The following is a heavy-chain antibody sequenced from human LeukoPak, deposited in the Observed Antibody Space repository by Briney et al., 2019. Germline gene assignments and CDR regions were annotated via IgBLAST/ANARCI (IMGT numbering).Heavy chain of an antibody. D-gene: IGHD3-22*01. CDR1: GFTVSSNY. V-gene: IGHV3-53*01. CDR3: ARGGEYYDSSGYYDY. CDR2: IYSGGST. Sequence: PGGSLRLSCAASGFTVSSNYMSWVRQAPGKGLGWVSVIYSGGSTYYADSVKGRFTISRDNSKNTLYLQMNSLRAEDTAVYYCARGGEYYDSSGYYDYWGQGTLVTVSS. J-gene: IGHJ4*02.